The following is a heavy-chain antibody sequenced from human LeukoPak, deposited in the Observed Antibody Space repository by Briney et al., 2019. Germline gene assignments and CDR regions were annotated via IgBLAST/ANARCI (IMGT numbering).Heavy chain of an antibody. Sequence: GVYLRRSAAASGFTFNSHGMHWDRQAPGMGLEWGAVISYDGSNTDYADSVRGRFTISRDNSKNTLYLQMNSLRAEDTAVYYCARGYLSSTRTDYFDYWGQGTLVTVSS. J-gene: IGHJ4*02. CDR3: ARGYLSSTRTDYFDY. CDR1: GFTFNSHG. D-gene: IGHD6-13*01. V-gene: IGHV3-30*03. CDR2: ISYDGSNT.